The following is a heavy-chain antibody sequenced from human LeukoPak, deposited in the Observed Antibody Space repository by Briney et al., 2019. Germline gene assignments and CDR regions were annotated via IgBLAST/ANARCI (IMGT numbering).Heavy chain of an antibody. D-gene: IGHD2-2*02. CDR3: ARERYCSSTSCYIGRAFDI. CDR1: GGSISSYY. Sequence: LSETLSLTCTVSGGSISSYYWSWLRQPAGKGLEWIGRIYTSGSANYNPSLKSRVTMSVDTSKNQFSLKLSSVTAADTAVYYCARERYCSSTSCYIGRAFDIWGQGTMVTVSS. J-gene: IGHJ3*02. CDR2: IYTSGSA. V-gene: IGHV4-4*07.